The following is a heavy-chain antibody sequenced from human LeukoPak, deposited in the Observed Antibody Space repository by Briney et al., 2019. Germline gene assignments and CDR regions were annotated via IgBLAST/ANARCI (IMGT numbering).Heavy chain of an antibody. Sequence: SETLSLTCTVSGGSNSSYYWSWIRQPPGKGLEWIGYIYYSGSTNYNPSLKSRVTISVDTSKNQFSLKLSSVTAADTAVYYCARGIVGATHDYWGQGTLVTVSS. CDR1: GGSNSSYY. D-gene: IGHD1-26*01. CDR3: ARGIVGATHDY. V-gene: IGHV4-59*01. J-gene: IGHJ4*02. CDR2: IYYSGST.